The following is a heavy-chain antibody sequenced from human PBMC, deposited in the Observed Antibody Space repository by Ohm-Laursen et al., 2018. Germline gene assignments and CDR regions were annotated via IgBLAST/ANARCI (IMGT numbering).Heavy chain of an antibody. CDR3: AKVSVTDYYDSSGYFLFDY. V-gene: IGHV3-23*01. J-gene: IGHJ4*02. D-gene: IGHD3-22*01. CDR1: GFTFSSYA. Sequence: SLRLSCAASGFTFSSYAMSWVRQAPGKGLEWVSAISGSGGSTYYADSVKGRFTISRDNSKNTLYLQMSSLRAEDTAVYYCAKVSVTDYYDSSGYFLFDYWGQGTLVTVSS. CDR2: ISGSGGST.